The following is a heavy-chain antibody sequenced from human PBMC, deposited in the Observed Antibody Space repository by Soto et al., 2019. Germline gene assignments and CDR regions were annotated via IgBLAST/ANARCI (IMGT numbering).Heavy chain of an antibody. Sequence: GWSLRLSCAASGFTFSSYGMHWVRQAPGKGLEWVAVISYDGSNKYYADSVKGRFTISRDNSKNTLYLQMNSLRAEDTAVYYCAKDFAYYWGQGTLVTVSS. J-gene: IGHJ4*02. CDR3: AKDFAYY. CDR1: GFTFSSYG. V-gene: IGHV3-30*18. CDR2: ISYDGSNK.